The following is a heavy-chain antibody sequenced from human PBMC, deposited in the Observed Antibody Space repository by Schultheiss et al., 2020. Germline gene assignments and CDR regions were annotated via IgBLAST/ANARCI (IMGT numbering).Heavy chain of an antibody. V-gene: IGHV1-18*04. Sequence: ASVKVSCKASGYTFTSYGISWVRQAPGQGLEWMGWINPNSGGTNYAQKFQGRVTMTTDTSTSTAYMELRSLKSEDTAVYYCAREHQFHYYGMDVWGQGTTVTVSS. CDR1: GYTFTSYG. CDR3: AREHQFHYYGMDV. CDR2: INPNSGGT. J-gene: IGHJ6*02.